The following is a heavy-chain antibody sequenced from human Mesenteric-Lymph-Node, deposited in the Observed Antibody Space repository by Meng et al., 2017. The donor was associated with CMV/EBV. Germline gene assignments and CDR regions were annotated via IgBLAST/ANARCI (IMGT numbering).Heavy chain of an antibody. V-gene: IGHV3-23*01. D-gene: IGHD6-13*01. CDR2: ISGSGGST. CDR3: AKVRGPLAY. Sequence: GESLKISCAASGFTFSSYWMSWVRQAPGKGLEWVSAISGSGGSTYYADSVKGRFTISRDNSKNTLYLQMNSLRAEDTAVYYCAKVRGPLAYWGQGTLVTVSS. CDR1: GFTFSSYW. J-gene: IGHJ4*02.